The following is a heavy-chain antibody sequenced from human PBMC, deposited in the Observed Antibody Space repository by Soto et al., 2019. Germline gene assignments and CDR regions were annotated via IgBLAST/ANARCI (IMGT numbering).Heavy chain of an antibody. J-gene: IGHJ3*02. V-gene: IGHV4-30-4*01. CDR1: GGSISSGDYY. CDR3: ARDAKPEAFGI. CDR2: IYYSGST. Sequence: PSETLSLTCTVSGGSISSGDYYWSWIRQPPGKGLEWIGYIYYSGSTYYNPSLKSRVTISVDTSKNQFSLKLSSVTAADTAVYYCARDAKPEAFGIWGQGTMVTVSS.